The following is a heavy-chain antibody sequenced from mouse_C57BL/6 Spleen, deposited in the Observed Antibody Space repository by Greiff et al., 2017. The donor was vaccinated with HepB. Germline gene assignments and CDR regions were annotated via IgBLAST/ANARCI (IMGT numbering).Heavy chain of an antibody. CDR1: GYTFTDYN. CDR3: ARDYYGSSVDY. D-gene: IGHD1-1*01. J-gene: IGHJ2*01. V-gene: IGHV1-22*01. Sequence: EVKLQQSGPELVKPGASVKMSCKASGYTFTDYNMHWVKQSHGKSLEWIGYINPNNGGTSYNQKFKGKATLTVNKSSSTAYMELRSLTSEDSAVYYCARDYYGSSVDYWGQGTTLTVSS. CDR2: INPNNGGT.